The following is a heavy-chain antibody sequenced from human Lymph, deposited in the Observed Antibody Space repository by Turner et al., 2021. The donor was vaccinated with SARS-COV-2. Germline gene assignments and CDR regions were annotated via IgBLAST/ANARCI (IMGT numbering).Heavy chain of an antibody. CDR2: IIPILAIA. D-gene: IGHD2-2*01. CDR1: GGTFSSYA. J-gene: IGHJ5*02. Sequence: VQLVQSGAEVKKPGSSVKVSCQASGGTFSSYAITWVRQAPGQGLEWMGGIIPILAIANYAQKFQGRVTITADKSTSTAYMELSSLRSEDTAVYYCARDSPYCSSTSCYDPWGQGTLVTVSS. CDR3: ARDSPYCSSTSCYDP. V-gene: IGHV1-69*10.